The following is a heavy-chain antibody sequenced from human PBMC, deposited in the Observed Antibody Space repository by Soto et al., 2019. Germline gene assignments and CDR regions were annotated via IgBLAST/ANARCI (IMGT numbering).Heavy chain of an antibody. J-gene: IGHJ3*02. CDR2: FSWNSGSI. V-gene: IGHV3-9*01. CDR3: AKDKQELWFGELHAFDI. CDR1: GFTFDEYA. Sequence: EVQLVESGGCLLQPGRSLRLSCAASGFTFDEYAMHWVRQAPGRGMGWASGFSWNSGSIGYADSVKGRFTVSRDNAKNSLYLQMNSLRAEDTALYYCAKDKQELWFGELHAFDIWGQGTMVTVSS. D-gene: IGHD3-10*01.